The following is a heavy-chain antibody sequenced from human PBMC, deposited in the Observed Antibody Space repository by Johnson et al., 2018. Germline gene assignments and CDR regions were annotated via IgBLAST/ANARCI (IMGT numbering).Heavy chain of an antibody. CDR1: GGSIDSSVYY. Sequence: VQLVESGPGLVKPSGTLSLTCTVSGGSIDSSVYYWGWFRQPPGKRLEWIGSLDYSGSTHYSPSLKSRVSISVDTPKNQFSLGLSSVTAAETAIYYCARGGITMMWGLIHDALDIWGHGTRVTVSS. CDR3: ARGGITMMWGLIHDALDI. J-gene: IGHJ3*02. D-gene: IGHD3-10*01. CDR2: LDYSGST. V-gene: IGHV4-39*07.